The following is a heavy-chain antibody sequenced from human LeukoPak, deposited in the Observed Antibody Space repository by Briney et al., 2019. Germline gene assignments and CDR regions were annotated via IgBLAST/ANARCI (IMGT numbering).Heavy chain of an antibody. V-gene: IGHV4-34*01. J-gene: IGHJ4*02. CDR3: ARGRAVVPAAYRGYFDY. CDR1: GGSFSGYY. Sequence: SETLSLTCAVYGGSFSGYYWSWIRQPPGKGLEWIAEINHSGSTNYNPSLKSRVTISVDTSKSQFSLKLSSVTAADTAVYYCARGRAVVPAAYRGYFDYWGQGTLVTVSS. D-gene: IGHD2-2*01. CDR2: INHSGST.